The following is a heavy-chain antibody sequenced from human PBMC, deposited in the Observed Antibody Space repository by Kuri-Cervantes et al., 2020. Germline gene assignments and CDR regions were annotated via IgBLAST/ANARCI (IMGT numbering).Heavy chain of an antibody. CDR1: GYTFTSYG. CDR2: ISAYNGNT. J-gene: IGHJ3*02. D-gene: IGHD2-2*03. V-gene: IGHV1-18*01. CDR3: ARVGSGLMDGRAFDI. Sequence: ASVKVSCKASGYTFTSYGISWVRQAPGQGLEWMGWISAYNGNTNYAQKLQGRVTMTTDTSTSTAYMELRSLRTDDTAVYYCARVGSGLMDGRAFDIWGQGTMVTVSS.